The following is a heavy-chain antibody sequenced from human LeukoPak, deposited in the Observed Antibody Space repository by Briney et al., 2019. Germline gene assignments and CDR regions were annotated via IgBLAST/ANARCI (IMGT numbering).Heavy chain of an antibody. J-gene: IGHJ3*02. Sequence: GASVKVSCKASGYTFTGYYMHWVRQAPGQGLEWMGRINPNSGGTNYAQKFQGRVTMTRDTSISAAYMELSRLRSDDTAVYYCARVLSGSYSVDVFDIWGQGTMVTVSS. CDR2: INPNSGGT. CDR3: ARVLSGSYSVDVFDI. D-gene: IGHD1-26*01. V-gene: IGHV1-2*06. CDR1: GYTFTGYY.